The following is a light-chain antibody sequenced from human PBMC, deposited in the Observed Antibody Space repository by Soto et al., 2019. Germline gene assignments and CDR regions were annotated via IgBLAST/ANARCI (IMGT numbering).Light chain of an antibody. Sequence: IVLTQAPGTLSFSPGERASLSCRASQSVSTRSFAWYQQKPGQAPRLLIYGASTRATGIPARFSGSGSGTEFTLSISSLQSEDVAVYYCQQYQNWPLTFGGGTKVAIK. CDR2: GAS. J-gene: IGKJ4*01. CDR1: QSVSTRS. CDR3: QQYQNWPLT. V-gene: IGKV3-15*01.